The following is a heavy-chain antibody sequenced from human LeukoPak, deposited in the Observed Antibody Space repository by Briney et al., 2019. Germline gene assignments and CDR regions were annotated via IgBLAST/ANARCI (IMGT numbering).Heavy chain of an antibody. J-gene: IGHJ5*02. D-gene: IGHD3-22*01. V-gene: IGHV1-2*06. Sequence: GASVKVSCKASGYTFTVHYMAWVRQAPGQGLEWMGRINPNSGGTNYAQKFQGRVTMTRDTSISTAYMELSRLRSDDTAVYYCATDDSSGYYSGPWGQGTLVTVSS. CDR3: ATDDSSGYYSGP. CDR1: GYTFTVHY. CDR2: INPNSGGT.